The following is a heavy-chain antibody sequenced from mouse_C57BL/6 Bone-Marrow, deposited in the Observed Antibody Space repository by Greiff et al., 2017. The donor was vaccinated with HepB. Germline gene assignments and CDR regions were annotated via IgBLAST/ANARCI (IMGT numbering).Heavy chain of an antibody. V-gene: IGHV5-12*01. D-gene: IGHD4-1*01. J-gene: IGHJ3*01. CDR1: GFTFSDYY. CDR2: ISNGGGST. Sequence: EVKLMESGGGLVQPGGSLKLSCAASGFTFSDYYMYWVRQTPEKRLEWVAYISNGGGSTYYPDTVKGRFTISRDNAKNTLYLQMSCLKSEDTAMYYCARQRDWDWFAYWGQGTLVTVSA. CDR3: ARQRDWDWFAY.